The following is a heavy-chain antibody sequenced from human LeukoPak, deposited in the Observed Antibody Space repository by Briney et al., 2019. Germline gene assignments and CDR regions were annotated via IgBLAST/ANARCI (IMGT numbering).Heavy chain of an antibody. Sequence: GGSLRLSCAASAFIFSNHGMHWVRQAPGKGLEWVAIISYDGSNKYYADSVKGRFTISRDNSKNTLYLQMNNLRAEDTAVYYCVSFYETYWGRGTLVTVSS. J-gene: IGHJ4*02. CDR3: VSFYETY. CDR2: ISYDGSNK. CDR1: AFIFSNHG. D-gene: IGHD2-2*01. V-gene: IGHV3-30*03.